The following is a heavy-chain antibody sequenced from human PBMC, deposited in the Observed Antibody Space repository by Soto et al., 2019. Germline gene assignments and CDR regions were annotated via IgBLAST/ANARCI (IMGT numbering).Heavy chain of an antibody. D-gene: IGHD2-2*01. Sequence: GGGLRLSCAASGFTISSYAMTWVRQAPGKGLEWVSDIGDSGGGKYYVDSAKGRLTISRVNAENALYLQMNSLRVEDTAVYYCLRDSYANTWHWTHNASWGQGTLGTVSS. CDR1: GFTISSYA. CDR2: IGDSGGGK. J-gene: IGHJ5*02. CDR3: LRDSYANTWHWTHNAS. V-gene: IGHV3-7*03.